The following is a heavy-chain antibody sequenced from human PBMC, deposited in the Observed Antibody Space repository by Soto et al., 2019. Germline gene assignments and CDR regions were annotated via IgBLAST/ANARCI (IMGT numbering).Heavy chain of an antibody. Sequence: EVQLVESGGGLIQPGGSLRLSCAASGFTVNNNHMSWVRQAPGKGLEWVSIIYSGGTTYYADSVKGRFTISRDNSKNTLYLQMNSLRFEDTAVYYCLTAPVVWTYWGQGTLVTVSS. CDR3: LTAPVVWTY. J-gene: IGHJ4*02. CDR2: IYSGGTT. D-gene: IGHD1-1*01. V-gene: IGHV3-53*01. CDR1: GFTVNNNH.